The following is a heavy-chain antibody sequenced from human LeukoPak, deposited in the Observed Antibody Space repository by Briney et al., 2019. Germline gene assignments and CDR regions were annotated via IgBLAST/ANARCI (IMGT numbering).Heavy chain of an antibody. CDR2: MHYSGST. J-gene: IGHJ4*02. V-gene: IGHV4-39*01. CDR1: GGSIRSSSYY. CDR3: ARASDYYDSSGYVYFDY. D-gene: IGHD3-22*01. Sequence: SSETLSLTCTVSGGSIRSSSYYWGWIRQPPGKGLEWIGSMHYSGSTYYNPSLKSRVTISVDTSKNQFSLKLTSVTAADTAVYYCARASDYYDSSGYVYFDYWGQGTLVTVSS.